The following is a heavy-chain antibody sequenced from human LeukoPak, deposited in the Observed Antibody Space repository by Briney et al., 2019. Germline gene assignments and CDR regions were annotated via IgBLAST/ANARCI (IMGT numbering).Heavy chain of an antibody. J-gene: IGHJ5*01. D-gene: IGHD1-1*01. Sequence: GGSLRLSCAASGFSFTTYGLSWVRQAPGKGLEWVSSISRSGHTTYYADSVKGRFTISRDNSKNTVYLQINTLRAEDTAEYYCAKGAGNRGLNWFDSWGQGTLVTVSS. CDR2: ISRSGHTT. CDR1: GFSFTTYG. CDR3: AKGAGNRGLNWFDS. V-gene: IGHV3-23*01.